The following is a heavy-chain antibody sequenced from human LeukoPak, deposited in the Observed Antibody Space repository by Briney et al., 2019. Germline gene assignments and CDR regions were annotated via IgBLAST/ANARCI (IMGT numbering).Heavy chain of an antibody. J-gene: IGHJ6*03. CDR3: ARHGVAAGYYYYYMDV. CDR2: IYYSGST. V-gene: IGHV4-59*08. Sequence: NSSETLSLTCTVSGGSISSYYWSWIRQPPGKGLEWIGYIYYSGSTNYNPSLKSRVTISVDTSKNQFSLKLSSVTAADTAVYYCARHGVAAGYYYYYMDVWGKGTTVTVSS. D-gene: IGHD6-13*01. CDR1: GGSISSYY.